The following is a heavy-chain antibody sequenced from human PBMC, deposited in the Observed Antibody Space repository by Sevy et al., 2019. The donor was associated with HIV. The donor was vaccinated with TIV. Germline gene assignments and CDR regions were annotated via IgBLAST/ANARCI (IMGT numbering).Heavy chain of an antibody. D-gene: IGHD2-15*01. Sequence: GGSLRLSCAASGFIFSNYYMTWVRQAPGKGLEWVSYISDRSDTISYADSVKGRFTISRDNAKNALYLQMSSLRGEDTAVYYCARVRDRYCSGGSCYYGYFFDYWGQGTPVTVSS. J-gene: IGHJ4*02. V-gene: IGHV3-48*01. CDR3: ARVRDRYCSGGSCYYGYFFDY. CDR1: GFIFSNYY. CDR2: ISDRSDTI.